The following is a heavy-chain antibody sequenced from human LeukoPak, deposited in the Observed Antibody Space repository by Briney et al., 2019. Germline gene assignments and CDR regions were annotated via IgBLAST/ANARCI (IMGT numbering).Heavy chain of an antibody. CDR2: ISAGDGSA. J-gene: IGHJ4*02. V-gene: IGHV3-23*01. Sequence: GGSLRLSRVASGFTFKMFALSWVRQAPGKGLEWISAISAGDGSAYYADSVKGRFTISRDNSKNTLYLQMNSLRVEDTAIYYCSKPSGTEPVDYWGQGTLVTVSS. CDR1: GFTFKMFA. CDR3: SKPSGTEPVDY. D-gene: IGHD1/OR15-1a*01.